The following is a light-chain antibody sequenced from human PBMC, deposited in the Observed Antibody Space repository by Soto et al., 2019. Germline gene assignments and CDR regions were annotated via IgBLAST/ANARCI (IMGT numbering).Light chain of an antibody. Sequence: DIQMTQSPSTLSGSVGDRVTMTFRASQTISSWLAWYQQKPGKAPKLLIYKASTLKSGVPSRFSGSGSGTELTLTISSLQPDDFATYYCQHYNSYSEAFGQGTKVDIK. CDR2: KAS. V-gene: IGKV1-5*03. CDR1: QTISSW. J-gene: IGKJ1*01. CDR3: QHYNSYSEA.